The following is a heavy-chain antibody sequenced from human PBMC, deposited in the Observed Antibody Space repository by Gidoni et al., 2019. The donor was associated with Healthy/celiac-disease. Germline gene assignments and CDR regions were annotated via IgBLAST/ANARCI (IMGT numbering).Heavy chain of an antibody. Sequence: EVQLVESGGVLVQPGGSLRLSCAASGFTFSSYAMSWVRQAPGKGLEWVSAISGSGGSTYYADSVKGRFTISRDKSKNTLYLQMNSLRAEDTAVYYCAKGAGITIFGVVTHSDYWGQGTLVTVSS. CDR3: AKGAGITIFGVVTHSDY. D-gene: IGHD3-3*01. CDR1: GFTFSSYA. CDR2: ISGSGGST. V-gene: IGHV3-23*04. J-gene: IGHJ4*02.